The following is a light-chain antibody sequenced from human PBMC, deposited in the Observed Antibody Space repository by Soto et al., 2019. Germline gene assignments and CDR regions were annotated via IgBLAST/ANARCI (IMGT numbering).Light chain of an antibody. Sequence: DIQMTQSPSSLSASVGDRVTITCRASQSISSYLNWYQQKPGKAPKHLIYAASSLQSGVPSRFSGSGSGTDFTLTISSLQPEDFATYYCQQSYSTPTFGPGTKVDIK. CDR2: AAS. V-gene: IGKV1-39*01. CDR3: QQSYSTPT. J-gene: IGKJ3*01. CDR1: QSISSY.